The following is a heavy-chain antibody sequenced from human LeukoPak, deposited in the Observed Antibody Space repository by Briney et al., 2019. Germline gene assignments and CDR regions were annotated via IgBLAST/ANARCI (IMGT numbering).Heavy chain of an antibody. CDR2: IYSGGST. Sequence: GGSLRLSCAASGFTVSSNYMSWVRQAPGKGLEWVSVIYSGGSTYYADSVKGRFTISRDNSKNTLYLQMNSLRAEDTAVYYCAKDRLGYSYAGNDAFDIWGQGTMVTVSS. CDR3: AKDRLGYSYAGNDAFDI. D-gene: IGHD5-18*01. J-gene: IGHJ3*02. V-gene: IGHV3-53*01. CDR1: GFTVSSNY.